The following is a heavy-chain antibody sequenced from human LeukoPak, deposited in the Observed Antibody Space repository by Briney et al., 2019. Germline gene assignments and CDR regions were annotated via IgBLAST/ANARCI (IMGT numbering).Heavy chain of an antibody. CDR3: AKPLHSGSVPRYYFDY. V-gene: IGHV3-23*01. D-gene: IGHD1-26*01. CDR2: ISGSGGST. J-gene: IGHJ4*02. CDR1: GFTFSSYA. Sequence: GGSLRLSCAASGFTFSSYAMSWVRQAPGKGLEWVSAISGSGGSTYYADSVKGRFTISRVNSKNTLYLQMNSLRAEDTAVYYCAKPLHSGSVPRYYFDYWGQGTLVTVSS.